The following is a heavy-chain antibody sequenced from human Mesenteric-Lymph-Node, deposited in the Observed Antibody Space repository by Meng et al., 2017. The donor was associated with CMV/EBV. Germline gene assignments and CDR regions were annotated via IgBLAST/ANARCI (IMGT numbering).Heavy chain of an antibody. Sequence: SVKVSCKASGYTFTGYYMHWVRQAPGQGLKWMGGIIPILGIANYAQKFQGRVTITADKSTSTAYMELSSLRSEDTAVYYCARVKCSSTSCYRTFGAFDIWGQGTMVTVSS. CDR1: GYTFTGYY. V-gene: IGHV1-69*10. CDR3: ARVKCSSTSCYRTFGAFDI. J-gene: IGHJ3*02. D-gene: IGHD2-2*01. CDR2: IIPILGIA.